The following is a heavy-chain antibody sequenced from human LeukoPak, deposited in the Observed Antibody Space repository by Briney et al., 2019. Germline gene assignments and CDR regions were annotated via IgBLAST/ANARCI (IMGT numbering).Heavy chain of an antibody. Sequence: SVKVSCKASGGTFSSYAISWVRQAPGQGLEWMGGIIPIFGTANYAQKFQGRVTIAADESTSTAYMELSSLRSEDTAVYYCASPGGHYYGSGSYYKFDYWGQGTLVTVSS. CDR3: ASPGGHYYGSGSYYKFDY. CDR1: GGTFSSYA. V-gene: IGHV1-69*13. D-gene: IGHD3-10*01. CDR2: IIPIFGTA. J-gene: IGHJ4*02.